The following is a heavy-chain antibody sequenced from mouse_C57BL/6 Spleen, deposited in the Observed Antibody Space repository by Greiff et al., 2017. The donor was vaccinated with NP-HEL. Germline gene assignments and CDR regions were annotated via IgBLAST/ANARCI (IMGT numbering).Heavy chain of an antibody. Sequence: VQLQQSGPELVRPGVSVKISCKGSGYTFTDYAMHWVKQSHAKSLEWIGVISTYYGDASYNQKFKDKATLTADKSSSTAYMQLNSLTSEDSAVYFCARSSSLAYWGQGTLVTVSA. D-gene: IGHD1-1*01. CDR1: GYTFTDYA. V-gene: IGHV1-67*01. J-gene: IGHJ3*01. CDR2: ISTYYGDA. CDR3: ARSSSLAY.